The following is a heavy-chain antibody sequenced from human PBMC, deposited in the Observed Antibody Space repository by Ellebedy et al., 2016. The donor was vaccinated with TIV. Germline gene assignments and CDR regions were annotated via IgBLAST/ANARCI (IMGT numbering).Heavy chain of an antibody. J-gene: IGHJ4*02. D-gene: IGHD1-26*01. CDR1: GFTFSSYS. Sequence: PGGSLRLSCAASGFTFSSYSMNWVRQAPGKGLEWVSSITSSSSYRFYADSVKGRFTISRDNAKNSLYLQMNGLRAEDTAVYYCARDLGELLPALNFDYWGQGSLVTVSS. V-gene: IGHV3-21*01. CDR3: ARDLGELLPALNFDY. CDR2: ITSSSSYR.